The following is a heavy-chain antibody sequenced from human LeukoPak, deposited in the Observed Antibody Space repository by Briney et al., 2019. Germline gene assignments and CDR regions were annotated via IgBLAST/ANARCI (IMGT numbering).Heavy chain of an antibody. CDR2: ISSSTSTI. V-gene: IGHV3-48*01. J-gene: IGHJ4*02. D-gene: IGHD3/OR15-3a*01. Sequence: GGSVRLSCAASGFTFSSYSMMWVRPAPGKGLEGVAYISSSTSTIYYADSVKGRFTISRDNAKNSLYLQMNRLRAEDTAVYYCARQSRTGTGGFDYWGQGTLVTVSS. CDR3: ARQSRTGTGGFDY. CDR1: GFTFSSYS.